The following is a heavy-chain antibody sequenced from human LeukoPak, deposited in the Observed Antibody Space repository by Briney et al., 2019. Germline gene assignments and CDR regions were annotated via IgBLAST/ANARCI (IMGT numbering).Heavy chain of an antibody. V-gene: IGHV1-8*01. CDR3: ARGDILTGNYYYGMDV. J-gene: IGHJ6*02. Sequence: ASVKVSCKASGYTFTSYDINWVRQATGQGLEWMGWMNPNSGNTGYAQKFQGRVTMTRNTSIGTAYMELSSLRSEDTAVYYCARGDILTGNYYYGMDVWGQGTTVTVSS. CDR1: GYTFTSYD. D-gene: IGHD3-9*01. CDR2: MNPNSGNT.